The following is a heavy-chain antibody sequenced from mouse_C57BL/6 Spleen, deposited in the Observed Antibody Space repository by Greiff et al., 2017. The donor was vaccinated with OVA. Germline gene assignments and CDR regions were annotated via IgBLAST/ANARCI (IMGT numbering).Heavy chain of an antibody. V-gene: IGHV1-69*01. J-gene: IGHJ4*01. CDR1: GYTFTSYW. Sequence: QVQLKQPGAELVMPGASVKLSCKASGYTFTSYWMHWVKQRPGQGLEWIGEIDPSDSYTNYNQKFKGKSTLTVDKSSSTAYMQLSSLTSEDSAVYYCARSTVVEDAMDYWGQGTSVTVSS. D-gene: IGHD1-1*01. CDR2: IDPSDSYT. CDR3: ARSTVVEDAMDY.